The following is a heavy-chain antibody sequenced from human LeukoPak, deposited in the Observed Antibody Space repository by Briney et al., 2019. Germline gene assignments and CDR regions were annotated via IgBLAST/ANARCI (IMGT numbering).Heavy chain of an antibody. CDR1: DDSLSDYY. CDR2: FYTSGSS. J-gene: IGHJ4*02. Sequence: SETLSLTCTVSDDSLSDYYRGWIRQPPGKGLGWIGYFYTSGSSTYNPSLKSRVTISEDTSKNPFSLKLNSVTTADTAVYYCTRGAGWLIDYWGQGILVTVSS. D-gene: IGHD3-16*01. V-gene: IGHV4-59*01. CDR3: TRGAGWLIDY.